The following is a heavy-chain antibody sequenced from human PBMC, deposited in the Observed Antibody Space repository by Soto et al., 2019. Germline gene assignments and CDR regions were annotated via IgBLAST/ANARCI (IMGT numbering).Heavy chain of an antibody. V-gene: IGHV1-8*01. CDR2: MNPNSGNT. Sequence: ASVKLSCTASGYTFTRYNINCVRQATGQGLEWMGWMNPNSGNTGYAQKFQGRVTMTRNSSISTAYMELSSLRSEDTAVYYCARGREFSSVQIGYWGQGTLVTVSS. CDR3: ARGREFSSVQIGY. CDR1: GYTFTRYN. D-gene: IGHD6-6*01. J-gene: IGHJ4*02.